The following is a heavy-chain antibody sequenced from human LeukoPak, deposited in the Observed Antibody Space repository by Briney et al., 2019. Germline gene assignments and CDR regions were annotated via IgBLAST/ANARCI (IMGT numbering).Heavy chain of an antibody. CDR2: INPNSGGT. V-gene: IGHV1-2*02. CDR1: AYTFTGYY. D-gene: IGHD2-15*01. CDR3: ARSASVVAATFYGY. Sequence: ASVKVSCKASAYTFTGYYMHWVRQAPGQGLEWMGWINPNSGGTNYAQKFQGRVTMTRDTSISTAYMELSRLRSDDTAVYYCARSASVVAATFYGYWGQGTLVTVSS. J-gene: IGHJ4*02.